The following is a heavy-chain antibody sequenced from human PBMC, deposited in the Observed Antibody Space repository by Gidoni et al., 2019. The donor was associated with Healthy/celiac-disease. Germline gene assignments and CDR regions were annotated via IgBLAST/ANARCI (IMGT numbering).Heavy chain of an antibody. D-gene: IGHD3-3*01. CDR1: GGSFSGYY. V-gene: IGHV4-34*01. J-gene: IGHJ3*02. CDR2: INHSGST. CDR3: AIFGVVTTSDAFDI. Sequence: QVQLQQWGAGLLKPSETLSLTCAVYGGSFSGYYWSWIRQPPGKGLEWIGEINHSGSTNYNPSLKSRVTISVDTSKNQFSLKLSSVTAADTAVYYCAIFGVVTTSDAFDIWGQGTMVTVSS.